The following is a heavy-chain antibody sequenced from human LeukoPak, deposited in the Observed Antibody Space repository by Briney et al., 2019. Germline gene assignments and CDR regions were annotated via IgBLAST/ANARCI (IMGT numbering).Heavy chain of an antibody. J-gene: IGHJ3*02. D-gene: IGHD2-21*02. CDR2: MNPNSGNT. CDR3: ARGKASERRTAAFDI. V-gene: IGHV1-8*03. CDR1: GYTFTSYD. Sequence: ASVKVSCKASGYTFTSYDINWVRQATGQGLEWMGWMNPNSGNTGYAQKFQGRVTITRNTSISTAYMELSSLRSEDTAVYYCARGKASERRTAAFDIWGQGTMVTVSS.